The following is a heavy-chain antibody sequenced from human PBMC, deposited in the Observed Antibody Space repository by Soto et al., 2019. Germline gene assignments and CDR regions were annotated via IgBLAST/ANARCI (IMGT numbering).Heavy chain of an antibody. CDR1: GFTVSSYA. Sequence: EMQLLESGGGLVQAGGSLRLSCAASGFTVSSYALNWVRQAPGKGLEWVSGISASTYYADSVKGRFTISRDTCKNTLYLQMNSLRAEDTAIYFCAIRMYSTRWYYLDYWGQGTLVTVSS. J-gene: IGHJ4*02. CDR2: ISAST. CDR3: AIRMYSTRWYYLDY. V-gene: IGHV3-23*01. D-gene: IGHD6-13*01.